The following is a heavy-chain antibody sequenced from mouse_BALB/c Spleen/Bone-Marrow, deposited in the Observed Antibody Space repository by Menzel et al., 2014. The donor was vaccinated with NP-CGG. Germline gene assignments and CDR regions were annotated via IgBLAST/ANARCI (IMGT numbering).Heavy chain of an antibody. V-gene: IGHV5-17*02. D-gene: IGHD1-1*01. CDR2: ISSGSSTT. Sequence: EVKLVESGGGLVQPGGSRKLSCAASGFTFSSFGMHWVRQAPEKGLEWVAYISSGSSTTYYEDTVMGRFTISRDNPKNTLFLQMTSLRSEDTAIYYCARSGSSSGYFDYWGQGTTLTVSS. CDR3: ARSGSSSGYFDY. J-gene: IGHJ2*01. CDR1: GFTFSSFG.